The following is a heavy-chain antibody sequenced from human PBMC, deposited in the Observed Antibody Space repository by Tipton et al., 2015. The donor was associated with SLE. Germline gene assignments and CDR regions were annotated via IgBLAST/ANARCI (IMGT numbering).Heavy chain of an antibody. D-gene: IGHD3-16*01. CDR3: ARGKGGATEDVDK. V-gene: IGHV3-74*01. CDR1: GFTFSSYW. CDR2: INSDGSST. J-gene: IGHJ4*02. Sequence: SLRLSCAASGFTFSSYWMHWVRQAPGKGLVWVSRINSDGSSTSYADSVKGRFTISRDNAKNTLYLQRNSRRAEDTAVYYCARGKGGATEDVDKRGEGTRVTGSS.